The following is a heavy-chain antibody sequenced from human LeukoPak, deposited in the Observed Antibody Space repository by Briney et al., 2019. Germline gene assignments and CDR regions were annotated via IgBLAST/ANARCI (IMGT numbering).Heavy chain of an antibody. V-gene: IGHV3-53*01. D-gene: IGHD3-22*01. Sequence: GGFLRLSCAASGFTVSSNYMSWVRQAPGKGLEWVSVIYSGGSTYYADSVKGRFTISRDNSKNTLYLQMNSLRAEDTAVYYCARAMGMGGYYYDYWGQGTLVTVSS. CDR2: IYSGGST. J-gene: IGHJ4*02. CDR3: ARAMGMGGYYYDY. CDR1: GFTVSSNY.